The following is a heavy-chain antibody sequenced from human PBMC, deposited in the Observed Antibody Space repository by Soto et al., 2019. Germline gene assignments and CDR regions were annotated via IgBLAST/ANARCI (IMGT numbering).Heavy chain of an antibody. V-gene: IGHV5-51*01. CDR3: GRHRNERWFDP. CDR2: IYPDVSDV. CDR1: VYDFATFW. J-gene: IGHJ5*02. Sequence: GEALKISCKASVYDFATFWIVWVRQVPGTGVEWMGVIYPDVSDVTYSPPFHGQVTISADKCTTTAYLHWRDLRASATAIYYGGRHRNERWFDPWGQGPTVTVSS.